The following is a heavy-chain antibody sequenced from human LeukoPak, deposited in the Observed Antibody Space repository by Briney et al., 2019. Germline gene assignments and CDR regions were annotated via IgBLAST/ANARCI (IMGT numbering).Heavy chain of an antibody. CDR3: VRVVGATYLPEKYYFDY. V-gene: IGHV4-4*07. Sequence: SETLSLTCTVSGGSISTYYWSWIRQPAGKGLEWIGRIYTSGSTNYNPSLKSRVTMSVDTSKNQFSLKLSSVTAADTAVYYCVRVVGATYLPEKYYFDYWGQGTLVTVSS. J-gene: IGHJ4*02. CDR2: IYTSGST. CDR1: GGSISTYY. D-gene: IGHD1-26*01.